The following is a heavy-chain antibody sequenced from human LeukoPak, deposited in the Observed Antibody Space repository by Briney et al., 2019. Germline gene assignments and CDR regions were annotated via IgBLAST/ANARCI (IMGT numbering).Heavy chain of an antibody. CDR1: GFTFSRYT. Sequence: GGSLRLSCAASGFTFSRYTMNWVRQAPGKGLEWVSYISIGSSSIYYADSVKGRFTISRDNAKNSLYLQMNSLRAEDTAVYYCARGHDYGRAFDIWGQGTMVTVSS. CDR3: ARGHDYGRAFDI. J-gene: IGHJ3*02. D-gene: IGHD4-17*01. V-gene: IGHV3-48*01. CDR2: ISIGSSSI.